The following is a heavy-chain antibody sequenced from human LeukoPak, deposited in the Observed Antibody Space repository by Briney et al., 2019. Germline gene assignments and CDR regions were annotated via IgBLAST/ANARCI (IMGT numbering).Heavy chain of an antibody. J-gene: IGHJ2*01. D-gene: IGHD2-2*01. CDR2: IYHSGTI. CDR1: RYSISSGYY. Sequence: SETLSLTCTVSRYSISSGYYWGWIRQPPGKGLEWIGSIYHSGTIYYNPSLKSRVTISVDTSKNQFSLKLTSVTAADTAVYYCARDPVDQPYWFFDLWGRGTLVTVSS. CDR3: ARDPVDQPYWFFDL. V-gene: IGHV4-38-2*02.